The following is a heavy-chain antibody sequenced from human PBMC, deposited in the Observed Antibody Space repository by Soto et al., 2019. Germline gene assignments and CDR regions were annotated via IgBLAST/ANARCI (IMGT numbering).Heavy chain of an antibody. D-gene: IGHD2-2*02. Sequence: GGSLRLSCAASGFIFSSYAVSWVRQAPGKGLEWVSAISGSGGDTHYADSVKGRFTISRDNLNNTLFLQMNSLRAEDTAVYYCHTLTSFKYYYGMDIWGQGTTVTVSS. J-gene: IGHJ6*02. CDR1: GFIFSSYA. CDR3: HTLTSFKYYYGMDI. CDR2: ISGSGGDT. V-gene: IGHV3-23*01.